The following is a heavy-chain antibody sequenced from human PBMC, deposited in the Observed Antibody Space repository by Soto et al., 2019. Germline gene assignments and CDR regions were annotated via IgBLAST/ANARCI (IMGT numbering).Heavy chain of an antibody. CDR1: GDSLSTYY. Sequence: QVQLQESGPGLVRPSETLSLTCTVSGDSLSTYYWSWIRQPAGERLEWIGRIHDTGRTNYNPSLKIRVTMSVDTSKNQFSLRVNSVTAADTAVYYRARESVSGTYRFDSWGQGTLVTVSS. V-gene: IGHV4-4*07. J-gene: IGHJ4*02. D-gene: IGHD3-16*02. CDR2: IHDTGRT. CDR3: ARESVSGTYRFDS.